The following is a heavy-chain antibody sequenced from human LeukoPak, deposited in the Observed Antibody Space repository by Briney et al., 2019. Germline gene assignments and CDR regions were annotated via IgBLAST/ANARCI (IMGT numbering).Heavy chain of an antibody. Sequence: GESLRLSCAASGFTFSSYEMNWVRQAPGKGLEWVSYISSSHSTICYADSVKGRFTISRDNAKNSLYLQMNSLRAEDTAVYYCAREVPTGQAFDIWGQGTMVTVSS. D-gene: IGHD4-17*01. CDR3: AREVPTGQAFDI. J-gene: IGHJ3*02. CDR1: GFTFSSYE. CDR2: ISSSHSTI. V-gene: IGHV3-48*03.